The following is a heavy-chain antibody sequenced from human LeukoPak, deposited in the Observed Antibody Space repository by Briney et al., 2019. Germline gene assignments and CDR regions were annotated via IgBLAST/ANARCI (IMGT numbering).Heavy chain of an antibody. D-gene: IGHD5-12*01. Sequence: PGGSLRLSCAASGFTFSSYSMNWVRQAPGKGLEWVSSISSSSSYIYYADSVKGRFTISRDNAKNSLYLQMNSLRAEDTAVYYCAREVGGLRVATTEDDAFDIWGQGTMVTVSS. CDR2: ISSSSSYI. CDR3: AREVGGLRVATTEDDAFDI. J-gene: IGHJ3*02. V-gene: IGHV3-21*04. CDR1: GFTFSSYS.